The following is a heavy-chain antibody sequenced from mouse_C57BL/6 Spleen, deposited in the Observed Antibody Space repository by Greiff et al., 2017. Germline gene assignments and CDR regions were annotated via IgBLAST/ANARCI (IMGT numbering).Heavy chain of an antibody. CDR3: ARDYYGSSYWYFGG. CDR1: GFTFSDYG. V-gene: IGHV5-17*01. Sequence: EVQVVESGGGLVKPGGSLKLSCAASGFTFSDYGMHWVRQAPEKGLEWVAYISSGSSTIYYADTVKGRFTISRANAKNTLFLQMTSLRSEDTAMYYCARDYYGSSYWYFGGWGTGTTVTVAS. D-gene: IGHD1-1*01. J-gene: IGHJ1*03. CDR2: ISSGSSTI.